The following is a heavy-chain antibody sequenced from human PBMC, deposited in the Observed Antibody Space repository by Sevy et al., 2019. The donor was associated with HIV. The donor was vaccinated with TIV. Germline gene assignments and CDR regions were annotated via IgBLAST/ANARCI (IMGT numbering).Heavy chain of an antibody. CDR3: ARASGGDRLDYYGMDV. CDR2: GYHGGST. CDR1: NYSISSGYY. J-gene: IGHJ6*02. Sequence: SETLSLTCAVSNYSISSGYYWGWIRQPRGKGLEWIGNGYHGGSTYYNPSLQSRVTISLDTSKNHFSLRLRSVTAADTAVYYCARASGGDRLDYYGMDVWGQGTTVTVSS. D-gene: IGHD2-21*02. V-gene: IGHV4-38-2*01.